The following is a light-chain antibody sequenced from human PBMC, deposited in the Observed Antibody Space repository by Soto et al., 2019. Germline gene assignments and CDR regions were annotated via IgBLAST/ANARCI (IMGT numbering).Light chain of an antibody. CDR2: EDT. Sequence: QSALTQPASVSGSPGQSITISCTGTSSDIGTYDLVSWYQSHPGKVPKLMIYEDTKRPSGVSDRFSGSKSGNTASLTISGLQPEDEAEYHCCSYAGASTFVLFGGGTKLTVL. CDR3: CSYAGASTFVL. J-gene: IGLJ2*01. V-gene: IGLV2-23*01. CDR1: SSDIGTYDL.